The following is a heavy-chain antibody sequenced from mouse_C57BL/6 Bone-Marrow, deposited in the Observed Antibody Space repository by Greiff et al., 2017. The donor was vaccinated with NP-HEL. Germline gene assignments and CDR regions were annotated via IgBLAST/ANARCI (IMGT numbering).Heavy chain of an antibody. CDR1: GFTFSDYY. J-gene: IGHJ1*03. Sequence: EVQLQQSEGGLVQPGSSMKLSCTASGFTFSDYYMAWVRQVPEKGLEWVANINYDGSSTYYLDSLKSRFIISRDNAKNILYLQMSSLKSEDTATYYCARDYDGYYDTWYFDVWGTGTTVTVSS. D-gene: IGHD2-3*01. V-gene: IGHV5-16*01. CDR2: INYDGSST. CDR3: ARDYDGYYDTWYFDV.